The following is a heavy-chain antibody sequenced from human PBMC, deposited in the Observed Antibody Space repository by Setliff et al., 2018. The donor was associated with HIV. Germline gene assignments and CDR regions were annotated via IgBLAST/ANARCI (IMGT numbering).Heavy chain of an antibody. D-gene: IGHD6-13*01. CDR1: GYTFISYG. CDR2: ISVKNGNT. J-gene: IGHJ4*02. V-gene: IGHV1-18*01. CDR3: AKDLATAGISMWDY. Sequence: ASVKVSCKASGYTFISYGVSWVRQAPGQGLEWMGWISVKNGNTNYAQKFQGRVTMTTDTSTSTAYMELRSLGSDDTAVYYCAKDLATAGISMWDYWGQGTLVTVSS.